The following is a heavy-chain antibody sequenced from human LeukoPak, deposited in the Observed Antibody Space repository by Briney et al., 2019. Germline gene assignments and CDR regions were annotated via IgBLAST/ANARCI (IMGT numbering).Heavy chain of an antibody. CDR3: ARQTEWLRLLSFDY. CDR2: IYYSGST. V-gene: IGHV4-39*01. D-gene: IGHD5-12*01. J-gene: IGHJ4*02. CDR1: GVSISSSSYY. Sequence: SETLSLTCTVSGVSISSSSYYWGWIRQPPGKGLEWIGSIYYSGSTYYNPSLKSRVTISVDTSKNQFSLKLSSVTAADTAVYYCARQTEWLRLLSFDYWGQGTLVTVSS.